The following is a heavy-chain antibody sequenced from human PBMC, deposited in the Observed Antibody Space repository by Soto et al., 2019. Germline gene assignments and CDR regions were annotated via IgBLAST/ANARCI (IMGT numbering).Heavy chain of an antibody. CDR2: INPNSGGT. J-gene: IGHJ6*02. D-gene: IGHD3-9*01. Sequence: ASVKVSCKASGYTFTGYYMHWVRQAPGQGLEWMGWINPNSGGTNYAQKFQGWVTMTRDTSISTAYMELSRLRSDGTAVYYCARDKPILTGSYYGMDVWGQGTTVTVSS. CDR3: ARDKPILTGSYYGMDV. CDR1: GYTFTGYY. V-gene: IGHV1-2*04.